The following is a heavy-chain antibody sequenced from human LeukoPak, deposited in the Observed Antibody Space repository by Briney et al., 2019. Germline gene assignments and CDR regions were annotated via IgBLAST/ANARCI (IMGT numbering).Heavy chain of an antibody. Sequence: SKTLSLTCAVYGGSFSGYYWSWIRQPPGKGLEWIGEINHSGSTNYNPSLKSRITISVDTSKNQFSLKLSSVTAADTAVYYCAHLFKAAAPFDYWGQGTLVTVSS. J-gene: IGHJ4*02. V-gene: IGHV4-34*01. CDR3: AHLFKAAAPFDY. CDR1: GGSFSGYY. D-gene: IGHD6-13*01. CDR2: INHSGST.